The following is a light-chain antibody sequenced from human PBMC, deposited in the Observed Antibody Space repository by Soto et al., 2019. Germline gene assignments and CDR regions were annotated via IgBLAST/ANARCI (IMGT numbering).Light chain of an antibody. CDR3: QQRSNWPLT. CDR1: QSVSSF. J-gene: IGKJ4*01. Sequence: EIVLTQSPATLSLSPGERGTLSCRASQSVSSFLAWYQLKPGHTPRLLIYEASNRATGIPARFSGSGSGTDFTLTISSLEPEDFAVYYCQQRSNWPLTFGGGTKVEIK. CDR2: EAS. V-gene: IGKV3-11*01.